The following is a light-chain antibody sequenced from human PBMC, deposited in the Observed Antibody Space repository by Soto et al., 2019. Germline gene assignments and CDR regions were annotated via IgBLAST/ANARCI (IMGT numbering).Light chain of an antibody. CDR1: SAHSSYA. CDR3: QTWGTGIGV. V-gene: IGLV4-69*01. CDR2: LNSDGSH. Sequence: QPVLTQSPSASASLGASVNLTCTLSSAHSSYAIAWHQQQPEKGPRYLMKLNSDGSHSKGDGIPDRFSGSSSGAERYLTISSLQYEDEADYYCQTWGTGIGVFGGGTKLTVL. J-gene: IGLJ2*01.